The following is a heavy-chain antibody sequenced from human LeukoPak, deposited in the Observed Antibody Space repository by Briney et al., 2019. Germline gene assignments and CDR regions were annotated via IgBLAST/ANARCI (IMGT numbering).Heavy chain of an antibody. CDR2: MNPNSGNT. Sequence: ASVTVSCKASGYTFTSYDINWVRQATGQGLEWMGWMNPNSGNTGYAQKFQGRVTMTRNTSISTAYMELSSLRSEDTAVYYCARFFLGILGYYYGMDVWGQGTTVAVSS. V-gene: IGHV1-8*02. J-gene: IGHJ6*02. CDR1: GYTFTSYD. CDR3: ARFFLGILGYYYGMDV. D-gene: IGHD7-27*01.